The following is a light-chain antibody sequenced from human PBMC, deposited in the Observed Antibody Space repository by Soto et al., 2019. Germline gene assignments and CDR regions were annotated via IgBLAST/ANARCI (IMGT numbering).Light chain of an antibody. CDR1: ESVSTN. CDR3: QQYNNWPPVT. J-gene: IGKJ5*01. CDR2: GAF. V-gene: IGKV3-15*01. Sequence: EIVMTQSPATLSVSPRERATLSCRASESVSTNLAWYQQKPGQAPRLLIYGAFTRATGIPARFSGSGSGTEFTLTISSLQSDDCAVYYCQQYNNWPPVTFGQGTRLEI.